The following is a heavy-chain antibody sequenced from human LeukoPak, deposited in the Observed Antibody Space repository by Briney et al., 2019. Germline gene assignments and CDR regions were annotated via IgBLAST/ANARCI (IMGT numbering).Heavy chain of an antibody. V-gene: IGHV5-51*01. CDR2: VYPGDSDT. D-gene: IGHD1-1*01. Sequence: GESLKISCKGSGYSLSSYWISWVRQMPGKGLEWMGIVYPGDSDTRYSPSMQGQITISADKSNTTAYLQWSSLKASDTAIYYCARHRSGAWNQGMDVWGRGTTVTVSS. J-gene: IGHJ6*02. CDR1: GYSLSSYW. CDR3: ARHRSGAWNQGMDV.